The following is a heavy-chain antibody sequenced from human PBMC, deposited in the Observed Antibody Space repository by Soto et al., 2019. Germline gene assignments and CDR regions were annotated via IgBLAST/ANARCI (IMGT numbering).Heavy chain of an antibody. Sequence: PGGSLRLSCAASGFAFSDYYMSWIRQAPGKGLEWVSYISSSSSYTNYADSVKGRFTISRDNAKKSLYLQMNSLRAEDTAVYYCARVHREYYYDSSGYYYSYWGQGTLVTVSS. J-gene: IGHJ4*02. CDR3: ARVHREYYYDSSGYYYSY. CDR1: GFAFSDYY. V-gene: IGHV3-11*06. D-gene: IGHD3-22*01. CDR2: ISSSSSYT.